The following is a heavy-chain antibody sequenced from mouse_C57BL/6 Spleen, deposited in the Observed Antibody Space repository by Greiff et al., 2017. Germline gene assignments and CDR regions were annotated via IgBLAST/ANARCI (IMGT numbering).Heavy chain of an antibody. CDR3: ARKDYYGHYYARDY. V-gene: IGHV1-82*01. Sequence: VQLQESGPELVKPGASVKISCKASGYAFSSSWMNWVKQRPGKGLEWIGRIYPGDGDTNYNGKFKGKATLTADKSSSTAYMQLSSLTSEDSAVYFCARKDYYGHYYARDYWGQGTSVTVSS. CDR1: GYAFSSSW. D-gene: IGHD1-2*01. J-gene: IGHJ4*01. CDR2: IYPGDGDT.